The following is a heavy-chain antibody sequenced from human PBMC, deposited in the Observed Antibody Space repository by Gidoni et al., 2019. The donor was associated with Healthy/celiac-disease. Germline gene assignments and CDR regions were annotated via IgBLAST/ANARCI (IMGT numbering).Heavy chain of an antibody. CDR3: ARGGYDSSGYQPLYYFDY. Sequence: EVQLVESGGGLVQPGGSLRLSCAASGFTFSSYDMHWVRQATGKGLEWVSAIGTAGDTYYPGSVKCRFTISRENAKNSLYLQMNSLRAGDTAVYYCARGGYDSSGYQPLYYFDYWGQGTLVTVSS. CDR1: GFTFSSYD. CDR2: IGTAGDT. V-gene: IGHV3-13*01. D-gene: IGHD3-22*01. J-gene: IGHJ4*02.